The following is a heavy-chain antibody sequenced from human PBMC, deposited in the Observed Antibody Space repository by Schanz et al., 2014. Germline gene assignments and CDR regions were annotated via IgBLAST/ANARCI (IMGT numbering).Heavy chain of an antibody. CDR1: EFTFSSYK. D-gene: IGHD2-2*01. CDR3: AKDSTHIDIVLVPTAIDY. CDR2: ISSSGSYI. Sequence: EVQLVESGGGLVKPGGSLRLSCEASEFTFSSYKMNWVRQAPGKGLEWVSSISSSGSYIYYADSVKGRFTISRDNAKNSLYLQMNSLRAEDTAVYYCAKDSTHIDIVLVPTAIDYWGQGTLVTVSS. J-gene: IGHJ4*02. V-gene: IGHV3-21*01.